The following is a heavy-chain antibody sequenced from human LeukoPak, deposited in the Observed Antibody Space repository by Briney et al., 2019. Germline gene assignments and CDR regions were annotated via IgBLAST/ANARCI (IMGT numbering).Heavy chain of an antibody. CDR1: GFGFGIFA. CDR3: VKDRTPDGFYSNDL. J-gene: IGHJ5*02. CDR2: IFGNGAGI. V-gene: IGHV3-23*01. Sequence: GGSLRLSCAASGFGFGIFAMNWVRQAPGKGLEWVSVIFGNGAGIQYADSVKGRFSISRDNSENVLFLQMNSLRAEDTAVYYCVKDRTPDGFYSNDLWGQRTLVTVSS. D-gene: IGHD5-24*01.